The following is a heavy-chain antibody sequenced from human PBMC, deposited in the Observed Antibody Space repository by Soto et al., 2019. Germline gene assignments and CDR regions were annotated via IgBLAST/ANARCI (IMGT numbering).Heavy chain of an antibody. Sequence: PGGSLRLSCAASGFTFSSYGMHWVRQAPGKGLEWVAVISYDGSNKYYADSVKGRFTISRDNSKNTLYLQMNSLRAEDTAVYYCAQRLTMATMNQYYYYYYGMDVWGQGTTVTVSS. CDR2: ISYDGSNK. CDR1: GFTFSSYG. D-gene: IGHD5-12*01. CDR3: AQRLTMATMNQYYYYYYGMDV. J-gene: IGHJ6*02. V-gene: IGHV3-30*18.